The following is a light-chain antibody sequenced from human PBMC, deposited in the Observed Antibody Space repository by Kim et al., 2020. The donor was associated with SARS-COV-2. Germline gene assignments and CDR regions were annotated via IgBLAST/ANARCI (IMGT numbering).Light chain of an antibody. CDR1: SLRRYY. CDR3: QSRDSSDTVV. J-gene: IGLJ2*01. V-gene: IGLV3-19*01. Sequence: SSELTHDPAVSVALGQTVRITCQGDSLRRYYASWYQQKPGQAPVLVIYGKNNRPSGIADRFSGSSSGNTASLTITGAQAEEEADYYCQSRDSSDTVVFGGGTQLTVL. CDR2: GKN.